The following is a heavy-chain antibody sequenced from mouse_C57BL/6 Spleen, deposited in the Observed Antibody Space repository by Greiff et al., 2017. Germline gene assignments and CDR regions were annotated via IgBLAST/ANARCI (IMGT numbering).Heavy chain of an antibody. CDR1: GFTFTDYY. D-gene: IGHD1-1*02. V-gene: IGHV7-3*01. CDR2: IRNKANGYTT. J-gene: IGHJ3*01. Sequence: VQLVESGGGLVQPGGSLSLSCAASGFTFTDYYMTWVRQPPGTALEWLGFIRNKANGYTTEYSASVKGRFTISRDNSQSILYLQMNALRAEDSATYYCARWDYGFADWGQGTLVTVSA. CDR3: ARWDYGFAD.